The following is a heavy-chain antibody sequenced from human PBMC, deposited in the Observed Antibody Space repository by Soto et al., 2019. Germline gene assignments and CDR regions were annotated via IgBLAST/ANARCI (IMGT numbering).Heavy chain of an antibody. V-gene: IGHV1-69*01. CDR1: GGTFSSYV. J-gene: IGHJ6*02. CDR2: IIPIFGTA. D-gene: IGHD2-2*02. CDR3: ARSPCSSTSCYTGYYYYYGMDV. Sequence: QVQLVQSGAEVKKPGSSVKVSCKASGGTFSSYVISWVRQAPGQGLEWMGGIIPIFGTANYAQKFQGRVTITADESTSTAYMELSSLRSEDTAVYYCARSPCSSTSCYTGYYYYYGMDVWGQGTTVTVSS.